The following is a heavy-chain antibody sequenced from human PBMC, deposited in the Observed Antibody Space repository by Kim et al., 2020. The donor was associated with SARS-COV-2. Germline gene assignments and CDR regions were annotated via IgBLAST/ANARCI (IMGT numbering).Heavy chain of an antibody. J-gene: IGHJ5*02. CDR3: TREVVVGATGWFAP. CDR1: GGSINNGSYY. CDR2: IYTRRTV. Sequence: SETLSLTCTVSGGSINNGSYYWTWIRQPAGKGLEWIGRIYTRRTVNYNPSLKSRVTISLDTSQNQFSLQLTSVTAADTATYYCTREVVVGATGWFAPWGQGALVTVSS. V-gene: IGHV4-61*02. D-gene: IGHD2-21*01.